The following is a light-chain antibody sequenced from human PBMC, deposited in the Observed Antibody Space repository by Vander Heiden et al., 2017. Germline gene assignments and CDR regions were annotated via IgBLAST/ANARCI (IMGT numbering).Light chain of an antibody. Sequence: EIVLTQSPATLSLSPGERATLSCRASQSVSSYLAWYQQKPGQAPRLLIYDASNRDTGIPARFSGSGYGKDFTLTISSREPEDFAVYYCQQPSNWPPDTFGQGTKMEIK. J-gene: IGKJ2*01. CDR1: QSVSSY. CDR3: QQPSNWPPDT. CDR2: DAS. V-gene: IGKV3-11*01.